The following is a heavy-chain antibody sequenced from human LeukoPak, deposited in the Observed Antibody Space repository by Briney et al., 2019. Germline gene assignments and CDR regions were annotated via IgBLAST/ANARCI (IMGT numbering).Heavy chain of an antibody. Sequence: VASVKVSCKPSGYTFTGYYMHWVRQAPGQGLEWMGIINPSGGSTSYAQKFQGRVTMTRDTSTSTVYMELSSLRSEDTAVYYCARDLNVGRGYYYYGMDVWGQGTTVTVSS. CDR1: GYTFTGYY. D-gene: IGHD1-26*01. J-gene: IGHJ6*02. V-gene: IGHV1-46*01. CDR2: INPSGGST. CDR3: ARDLNVGRGYYYYGMDV.